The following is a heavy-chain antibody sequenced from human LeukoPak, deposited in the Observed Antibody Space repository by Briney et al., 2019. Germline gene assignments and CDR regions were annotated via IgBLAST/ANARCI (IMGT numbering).Heavy chain of an antibody. CDR2: IWYDGSNK. J-gene: IGHJ5*02. CDR1: GFTFSSYG. Sequence: SGGSLRLSCAASGFTFSSYGMHWVRQAPGKGLEWVAVIWYDGSNKYYADSVKGRFTISRDNSKNTLYLQMNSLRAEDTAVYYCARESYGDYVGYWFAPWGQGTQVTVSS. V-gene: IGHV3-33*01. D-gene: IGHD4-17*01. CDR3: ARESYGDYVGYWFAP.